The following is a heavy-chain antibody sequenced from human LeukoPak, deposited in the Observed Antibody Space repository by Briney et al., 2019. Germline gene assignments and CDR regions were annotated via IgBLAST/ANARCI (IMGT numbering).Heavy chain of an antibody. CDR3: ARDRGYSSFDY. J-gene: IGHJ4*02. D-gene: IGHD4-23*01. CDR1: AFTFSSYW. Sequence: PGGSLRLSCAASAFTFSSYWTSWVRQAPGKGRGWVANIKEEGSEIHYVESVKGRFTISRDNAMNSLYLQLNSLRVEDTAMYYCARDRGYSSFDYWGQGTLVTVSS. CDR2: IKEEGSEI. V-gene: IGHV3-7*01.